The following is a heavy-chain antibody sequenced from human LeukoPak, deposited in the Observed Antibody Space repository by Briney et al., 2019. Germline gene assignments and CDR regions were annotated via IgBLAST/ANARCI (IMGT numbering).Heavy chain of an antibody. CDR3: ARDAITMVRGVISP. D-gene: IGHD3-10*01. Sequence: PGGSLRLSCAASGFTFSSYSMNWVRQAPGKGLEWDSSISSSSSYIYYADSVKGRFTISRDNAKNSLYLQMNSLRAEDTAVYYCARDAITMVRGVISPWGQGTLVTVSS. CDR2: ISSSSSYI. CDR1: GFTFSSYS. V-gene: IGHV3-21*01. J-gene: IGHJ5*02.